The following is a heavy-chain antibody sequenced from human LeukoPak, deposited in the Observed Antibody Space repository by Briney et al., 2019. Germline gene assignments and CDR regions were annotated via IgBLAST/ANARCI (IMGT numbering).Heavy chain of an antibody. V-gene: IGHV3-48*03. Sequence: GGSLRLSCAASGFTFSSYEMNWVRQAPGKGLEWVSYISSSGSTIYYADSVEGRFTISRDNAKNSLYLQMNSLRAEDTAVYYCARGSRRHSFYYFDYWGQGTLDTVSS. CDR3: ARGSRRHSFYYFDY. CDR2: ISSSGSTI. D-gene: IGHD5-18*01. CDR1: GFTFSSYE. J-gene: IGHJ4*02.